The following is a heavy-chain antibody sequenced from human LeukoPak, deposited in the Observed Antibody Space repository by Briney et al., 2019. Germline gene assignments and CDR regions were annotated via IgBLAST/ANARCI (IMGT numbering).Heavy chain of an antibody. V-gene: IGHV3-53*01. Sequence: GGSLRLSCAASGFIVSSKYMSWIRQAPGKELEWVSVMYSGGTAFYADSVKGRFTISRDNAKDSLYLQMNSLRGEDTAVYYCAREMSSISWFDVFDLWGQGTMVTVSS. CDR1: GFIVSSKY. J-gene: IGHJ3*01. CDR2: MYSGGTA. CDR3: AREMSSISWFDVFDL. D-gene: IGHD2-2*01.